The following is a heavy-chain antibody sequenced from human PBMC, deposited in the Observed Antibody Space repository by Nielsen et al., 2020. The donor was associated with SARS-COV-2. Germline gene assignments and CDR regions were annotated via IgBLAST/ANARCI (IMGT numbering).Heavy chain of an antibody. J-gene: IGHJ4*02. Sequence: SETLSLTCTVSGGSISSSSYYWGWIRQPPGKGLEWIGSIYYSGSTYYNPSLKSRVTISVDTSKNQFSLKLSSVTAADTAVYYCARRWAAMVIDYWGQGTLVTVSS. CDR1: GGSISSSSYY. V-gene: IGHV4-39*01. CDR3: ARRWAAMVIDY. CDR2: IYYSGST. D-gene: IGHD5-18*01.